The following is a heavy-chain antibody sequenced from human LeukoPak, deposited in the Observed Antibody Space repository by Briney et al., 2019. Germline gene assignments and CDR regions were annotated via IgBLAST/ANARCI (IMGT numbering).Heavy chain of an antibody. Sequence: ASVTVSCTASGGTVTTHTLTWVRQAPGQGLEWMGGIIPIFGTPNYAQKFQGRVTITADESTSTAYMELSSLRSEDTAVYYCARSPSGSYPFDYWGQGTLVTVSS. D-gene: IGHD1-26*01. J-gene: IGHJ4*02. CDR3: ARSPSGSYPFDY. CDR2: IIPIFGTP. V-gene: IGHV1-69*13. CDR1: GGTVTTHT.